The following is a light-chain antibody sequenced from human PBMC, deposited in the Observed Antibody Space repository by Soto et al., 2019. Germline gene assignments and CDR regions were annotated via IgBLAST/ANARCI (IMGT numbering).Light chain of an antibody. CDR1: SGSIASNY. J-gene: IGLJ3*02. CDR2: EDN. Sequence: NFMLTQPHSVSESPGKTVTISCTRSSGSIASNYVQWFRQRPGSSPTTVIFEDNQRPSEVPDRFSGSIDTAANSASLAISGLKTDDEADYYCHSYDSDAQVFGGGTKL. CDR3: HSYDSDAQV. V-gene: IGLV6-57*01.